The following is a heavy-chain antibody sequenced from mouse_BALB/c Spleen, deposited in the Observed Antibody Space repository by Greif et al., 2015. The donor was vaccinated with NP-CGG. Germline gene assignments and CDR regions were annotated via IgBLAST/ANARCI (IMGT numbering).Heavy chain of an antibody. Sequence: QVQLKESGPELVKPGASVKMSCKASGYTFTDYVISWVKQRTGQGLEWIGEIYPGSGSTYYNEKFKGKATLTADKSSNTAYMQLSSLTSEDSAVYFCARPYYYGSSYSWFAYWGQGTLVTVSA. J-gene: IGHJ3*01. D-gene: IGHD1-1*01. CDR2: IYPGSGST. CDR1: GYTFTDYV. CDR3: ARPYYYGSSYSWFAY. V-gene: IGHV1-77*01.